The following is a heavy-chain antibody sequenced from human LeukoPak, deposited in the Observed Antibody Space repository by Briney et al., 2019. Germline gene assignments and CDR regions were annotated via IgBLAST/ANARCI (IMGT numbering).Heavy chain of an antibody. Sequence: GGSLRLSCAASGFTVSSNYMSRVRQAPGKGLEWVSAISGSGGSTYYADSVKGRFTISRDNSKNTLYLQMNSLRAEDTAVYYCANERWLQLFDYWGQGTLVTVSS. J-gene: IGHJ4*02. V-gene: IGHV3-23*01. CDR2: ISGSGGST. CDR3: ANERWLQLFDY. D-gene: IGHD5-24*01. CDR1: GFTVSSNY.